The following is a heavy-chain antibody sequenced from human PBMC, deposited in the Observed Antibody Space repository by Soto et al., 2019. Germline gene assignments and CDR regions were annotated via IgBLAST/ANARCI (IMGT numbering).Heavy chain of an antibody. CDR1: GYTFTSYG. CDR3: ARETGDVRYYYGMDV. CDR2: INAGNGNT. Sequence: ASVKVSCKASGYTFTSYGIHWVRQAPGQRLEWTGWINAGNGNTKYSEKFQGRVTMTTDTSTSTAYMELRSLRSDDTAVYYCARETGDVRYYYGMDVWGQGTTVTVSS. J-gene: IGHJ6*02. D-gene: IGHD7-27*01. V-gene: IGHV1-3*01.